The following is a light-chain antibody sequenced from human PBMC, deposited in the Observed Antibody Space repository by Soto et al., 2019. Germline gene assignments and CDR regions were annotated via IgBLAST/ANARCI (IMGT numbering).Light chain of an antibody. CDR2: DLT. J-gene: IGLJ1*01. Sequence: QSVLTQPPSASGSPGQSVTISCTGTSSDVGAYKFVSWYRQNPGKAPKLIIYDLTKRPTGVPDRFSGSKSGNTASLTVSGLQAEDEADYYCSSYAGNNNYVFGSGTKLTVL. CDR3: SSYAGNNNYV. V-gene: IGLV2-8*01. CDR1: SSDVGAYKF.